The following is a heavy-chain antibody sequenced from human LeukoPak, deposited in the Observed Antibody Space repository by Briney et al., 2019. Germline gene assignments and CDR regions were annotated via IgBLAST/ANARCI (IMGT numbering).Heavy chain of an antibody. J-gene: IGHJ4*02. CDR3: VKTTGTTPYYFDY. CDR2: INNNGGDT. V-gene: IGHV3-64D*06. CDR1: GFTFSTCN. D-gene: IGHD1-7*01. Sequence: PGGSLRLSCSASGFTFSTCNMHWVRQAPGKGLEYVSAINNNGGDTYYADSVKGRFTISRDNSKNTLYLQISSLRAEDTAVYYCVKTTGTTPYYFDYWGQGTLVTVSP.